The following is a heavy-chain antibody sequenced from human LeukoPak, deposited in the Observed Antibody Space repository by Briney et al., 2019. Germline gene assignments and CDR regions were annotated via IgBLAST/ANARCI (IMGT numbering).Heavy chain of an antibody. CDR2: ISSNGGST. V-gene: IGHV3-64*04. Sequence: GGSLRLSCAASGFTFSSYAMHWVRQAPGKGLEYVSAISSNGGSTYYADSVKGRFIISRDNSKNTLYLQMNSLRAEDTAVYYCAKGDTRNFRSSPFDYWGQGTLVTVSS. J-gene: IGHJ4*02. CDR1: GFTFSSYA. CDR3: AKGDTRNFRSSPFDY. D-gene: IGHD1-14*01.